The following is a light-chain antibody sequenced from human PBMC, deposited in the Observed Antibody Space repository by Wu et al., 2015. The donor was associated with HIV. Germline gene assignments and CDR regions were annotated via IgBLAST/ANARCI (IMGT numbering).Light chain of an antibody. J-gene: IGKJ4*01. CDR2: TAS. Sequence: ASVGDRVTITCRASQAITNNVAXFQQKPGKAPALLIYTASVLQSGVPSRFSGSGSGTHFTLTISSLQPEDLATYYCLQDNNFPLTFGGGTKVEIK. CDR3: LQDNNFPLT. V-gene: IGKV1-6*01. CDR1: QAITNN.